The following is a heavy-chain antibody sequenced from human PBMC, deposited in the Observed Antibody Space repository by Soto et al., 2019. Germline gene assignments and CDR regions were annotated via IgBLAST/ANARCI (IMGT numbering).Heavy chain of an antibody. CDR2: ISYDGSNK. Sequence: QVQLVESGGGVVQPGRSLRLSCAASGFTFSSYGMHWVRQAPGKGLEWVADISYDGSNKYYADSVKGRFTISRDNSKNTLYLQMNSLRAEDTAVYYCARLTAAESYNAFDIWGQGTMVTVSS. J-gene: IGHJ3*02. CDR1: GFTFSSYG. D-gene: IGHD6-13*01. CDR3: ARLTAAESYNAFDI. V-gene: IGHV3-30*03.